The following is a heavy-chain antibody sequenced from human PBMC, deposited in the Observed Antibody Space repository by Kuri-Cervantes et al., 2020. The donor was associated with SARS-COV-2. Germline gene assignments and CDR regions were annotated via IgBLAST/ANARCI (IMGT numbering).Heavy chain of an antibody. CDR1: GFTFSSCG. V-gene: IGHV3-30*02. D-gene: IGHD4-11*01. CDR2: IRYDGSNK. CDR3: ATDGTRAYSNSYYYIDV. J-gene: IGHJ6*03. Sequence: GESLKISCAASGFTFSSCGMHWVRQAPGKGLEWVAFIRYDGSNKDYLDSVKGRFTIPRDNSMNTLFLQMNSLRPEDTAVYYCATDGTRAYSNSYYYIDVWGKGTTVTVSS.